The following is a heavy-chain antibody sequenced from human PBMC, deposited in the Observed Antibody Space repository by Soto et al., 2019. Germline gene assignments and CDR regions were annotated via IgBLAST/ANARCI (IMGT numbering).Heavy chain of an antibody. J-gene: IGHJ6*03. D-gene: IGHD2-15*01. Sequence: PSDTLSRTCAVYGGSFSGYYWSWIRQTPGKGLEWIGEINHSGSTNYNPSLKSRVTISVDTSKNQFSLKLSSVTAADTAVYYCARLGMRRRGGSMLGYMDVWGKGTTVTVSS. CDR1: GGSFSGYY. V-gene: IGHV4-34*01. CDR3: ARLGMRRRGGSMLGYMDV. CDR2: INHSGST.